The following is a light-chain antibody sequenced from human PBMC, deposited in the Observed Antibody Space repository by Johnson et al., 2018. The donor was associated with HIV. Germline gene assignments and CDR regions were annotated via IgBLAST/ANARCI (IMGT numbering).Light chain of an antibody. CDR1: ISNIESYF. V-gene: IGLV1-51*01. CDR3: GTWDSSLLVGF. Sequence: QSVLTQPPSVSAAPGQRVNISCSGNISNIESYFVSWYQQLPGTAPKLLIYDNNKRPSGIPDRFSGSKSGKSATLGLTGLQTGDEADYYCGTWDSSLLVGFFGTGTKVTVL. J-gene: IGLJ1*01. CDR2: DNN.